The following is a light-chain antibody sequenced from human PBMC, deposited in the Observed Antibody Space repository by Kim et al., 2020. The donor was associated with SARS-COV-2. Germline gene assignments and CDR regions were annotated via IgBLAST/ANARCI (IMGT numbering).Light chain of an antibody. V-gene: IGLV3-21*04. J-gene: IGLJ2*01. CDR3: QVWDSSSDVV. CDR2: YDS. Sequence: VAPGKPARITCGGNNIGSKSVHWYQQKPGQAPVLVIYYDSDRHSGIPERFYGSNSGNTATLTISRVEAGDEADYYCQVWDSSSDVVFGGGTQLTVL. CDR1: NIGSKS.